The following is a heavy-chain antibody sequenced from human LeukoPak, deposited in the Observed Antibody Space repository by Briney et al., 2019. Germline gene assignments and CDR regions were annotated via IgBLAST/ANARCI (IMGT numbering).Heavy chain of an antibody. V-gene: IGHV3-30-3*01. CDR2: ISYDGSNK. D-gene: IGHD2-15*01. CDR3: AREYCSGGSCGWFDP. CDR1: GSTFSSYA. Sequence: PGGSLRLSCAASGSTFSSYAMHWVRQAPGKGLEWVAVISYDGSNKYYADSVKGRFTISRDNSKNTLYLQMNSLRAEDTAVYYCAREYCSGGSCGWFDPWGQGTLVTVSS. J-gene: IGHJ5*02.